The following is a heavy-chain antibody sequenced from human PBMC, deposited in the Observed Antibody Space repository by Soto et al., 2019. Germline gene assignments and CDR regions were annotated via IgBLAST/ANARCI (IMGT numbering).Heavy chain of an antibody. V-gene: IGHV3-64*01. CDR3: ARELEDMVATISERFDP. J-gene: IGHJ5*02. D-gene: IGHD5-12*01. CDR2: ISSNGGST. CDR1: GFTFSSYA. Sequence: GGSLRLSCAASGFTFSSYAMHWVRQAPGKGLEYVSAISSNGGSTYYANSVKGRFTISRDNAKNTLYLQMGILRAEDMAVDYCARELEDMVATISERFDPWGQGTLVTVSS.